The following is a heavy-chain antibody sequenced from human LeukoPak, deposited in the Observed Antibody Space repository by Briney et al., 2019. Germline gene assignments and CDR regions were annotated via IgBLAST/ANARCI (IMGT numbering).Heavy chain of an antibody. V-gene: IGHV3-11*01. D-gene: IGHD2-8*01. CDR2: ISGSGHDI. Sequence: PGGSLRLSCVVSGFSFSDSYMTWIRQTPGKGLESLAYISGSGHDIYYTDSVKGRFTISRDNAKDSLYLQMNGLRPEDTALYYCSTDPRLLIYWGHGTLVTVSS. CDR1: GFSFSDSY. J-gene: IGHJ4*01. CDR3: STDPRLLIY.